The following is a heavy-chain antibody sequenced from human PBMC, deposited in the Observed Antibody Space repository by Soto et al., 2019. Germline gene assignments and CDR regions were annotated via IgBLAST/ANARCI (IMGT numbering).Heavy chain of an antibody. CDR2: FYSSGSP. V-gene: IGHV4-59*11. CDR3: AREFYYDSSGIGFDS. D-gene: IGHD3-22*01. CDR1: GGSLSGHY. J-gene: IGHJ4*02. Sequence: PSQTLSLTCTVSGGSLSGHYWSLIRQPPGKGLEWIGDFYSSGSPHHNPSLKNRVSISEDRSKNEFSLKPSSVTAADTAIYYCAREFYYDSSGIGFDSWGQGTLVTVSS.